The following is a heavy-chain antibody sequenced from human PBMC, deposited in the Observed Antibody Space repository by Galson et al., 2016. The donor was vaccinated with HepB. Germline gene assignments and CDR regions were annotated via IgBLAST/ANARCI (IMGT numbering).Heavy chain of an antibody. Sequence: SETLSLTCAVSGGSISSDNWWSWVRQPPGKGLEWIGEIFHRGTINYNPALKSRVTISLDESNNQFSLELNSVTAADTAVYYCAMQPGFYLGLWGQGTLVTVSS. CDR3: AMQPGFYLGL. CDR2: IFHRGTI. V-gene: IGHV4-4*02. CDR1: GGSISSDNW. D-gene: IGHD1-14*01. J-gene: IGHJ4*02.